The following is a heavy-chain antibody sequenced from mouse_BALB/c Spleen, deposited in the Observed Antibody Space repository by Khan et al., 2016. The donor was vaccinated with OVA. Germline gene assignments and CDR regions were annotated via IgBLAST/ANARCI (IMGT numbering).Heavy chain of an antibody. V-gene: IGHV1S136*01. CDR1: GYTFTSYV. J-gene: IGHJ2*01. CDR3: ANNYRYDVYFDY. Sequence: VQLKQSGPELVKPGASVKMSCKASGYTFTSYVMHWLRQKPGQGLEWIGYIYPYNDDTKYNEKFKGKATLTSDKSSSTAYMELSSLTSEDSAVYYCANNYRYDVYFDYWGQGTTLTVSS. D-gene: IGHD2-14*01. CDR2: IYPYNDDT.